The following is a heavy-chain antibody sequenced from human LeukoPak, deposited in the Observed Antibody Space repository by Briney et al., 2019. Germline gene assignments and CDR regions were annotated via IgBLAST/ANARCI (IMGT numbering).Heavy chain of an antibody. CDR2: INPNSGNR. D-gene: IGHD4-17*01. CDR1: GYTFTRYD. V-gene: IGHV1-8*03. CDR3: ARANGDLDY. J-gene: IGHJ4*02. Sequence: GASVKLSCKASGYTFTRYDINWVRQATGQGLEWMGWINPNSGNRGYAQKFQGRVSITRDTSINTAYMELSSLRSDDTAVYYCARANGDLDYWGQGTLVTVSS.